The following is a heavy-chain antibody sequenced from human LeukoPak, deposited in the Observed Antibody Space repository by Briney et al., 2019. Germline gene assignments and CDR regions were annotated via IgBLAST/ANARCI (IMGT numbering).Heavy chain of an antibody. Sequence: GGSLRLSCAASGFTFSSYGMHWVRQAPGRGLEWVAVIWYDGSNKYYADSVKGRFTISRDNSKNTLYLQMNSLRAEDTAVCYCARVKGGSYLLDYWGQGTLVTVSS. J-gene: IGHJ4*02. CDR3: ARVKGGSYLLDY. CDR2: IWYDGSNK. CDR1: GFTFSSYG. D-gene: IGHD1-26*01. V-gene: IGHV3-33*01.